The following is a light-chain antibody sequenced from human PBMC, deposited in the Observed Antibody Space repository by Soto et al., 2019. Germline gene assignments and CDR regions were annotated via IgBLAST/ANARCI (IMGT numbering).Light chain of an antibody. J-gene: IGKJ2*01. V-gene: IGKV3-11*01. Sequence: EIVLTQSPATLSLSPGERATLSCRASQSVSSYLAWYQQKPGQAPRLLIYDASNRATGIPARFSGSGSGTDFTRTISSLETEDFAVYYCQQRSNWPPTFGQGPKLEIK. CDR1: QSVSSY. CDR2: DAS. CDR3: QQRSNWPPT.